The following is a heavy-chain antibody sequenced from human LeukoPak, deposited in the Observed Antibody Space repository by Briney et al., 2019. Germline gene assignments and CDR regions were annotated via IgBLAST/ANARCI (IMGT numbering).Heavy chain of an antibody. D-gene: IGHD3-10*01. CDR2: IYPADSDT. CDR3: ARQSRDGSKTRGYYFDH. CDR1: GYIFTDYW. J-gene: IGHJ4*02. V-gene: IGHV5-51*01. Sequence: GESLKISCQVSGYIFTDYWIGWVRQMPGKGLESMGIIYPADSDTAYSPFFQGQVTISADKSISTVYLQWSSLKASDTAMYYCARQSRDGSKTRGYYFDHWGQGPLVTVSS.